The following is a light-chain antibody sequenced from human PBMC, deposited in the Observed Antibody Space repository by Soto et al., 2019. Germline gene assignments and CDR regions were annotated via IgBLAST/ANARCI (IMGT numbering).Light chain of an antibody. V-gene: IGLV1-51*01. Sequence: QSVLTQPPSVSAAPGQKVTISCSGSGSNIGEKYVSWYQQLPGTAPKLLIYDTNKRPSGIPDRFSGSKSGTSATLGITGLQTGDEADYYCATWDSSLSGFVFGSGTKLTVL. CDR3: ATWDSSLSGFV. CDR2: DTN. J-gene: IGLJ1*01. CDR1: GSNIGEKY.